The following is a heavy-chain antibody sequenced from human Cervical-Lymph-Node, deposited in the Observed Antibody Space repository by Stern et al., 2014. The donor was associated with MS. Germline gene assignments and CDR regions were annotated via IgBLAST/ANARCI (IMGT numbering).Heavy chain of an antibody. CDR3: ARGGTSSCDY. CDR2: INSNSGGT. Sequence: QVQLVQSGAEVKKPGASVKVSCKASGYTFTGYYMPWVRQAPGQGPEWMGWINSNSGGTTYAQKFQGRVTVTRDTSISTVYMELSRLRSDDTAVYYCARGGTSSCDYWGQGTLVTVSS. J-gene: IGHJ4*02. V-gene: IGHV1-2*02. D-gene: IGHD1-14*01. CDR1: GYTFTGYY.